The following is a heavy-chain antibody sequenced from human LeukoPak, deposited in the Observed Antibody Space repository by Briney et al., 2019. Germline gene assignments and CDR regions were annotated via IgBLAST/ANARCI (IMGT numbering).Heavy chain of an antibody. CDR2: ISGSGGST. Sequence: GGSLRLSCAASGFTFSSYAMSWVRQAPGKGLEWVSAISGSGGSTYYADSVKGRFTISRENSKNTLYLQMNSLRAEDTVVYYWAKPKRELLAYFDYWGQGTLVTVSS. CDR3: AKPKRELLAYFDY. V-gene: IGHV3-23*01. J-gene: IGHJ4*02. CDR1: GFTFSSYA. D-gene: IGHD1-26*01.